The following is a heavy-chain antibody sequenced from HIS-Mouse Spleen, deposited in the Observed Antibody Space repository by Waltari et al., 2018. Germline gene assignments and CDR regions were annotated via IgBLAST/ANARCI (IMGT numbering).Heavy chain of an antibody. CDR1: GGSISSSSYY. CDR3: ARKRTASGWFDP. V-gene: IGHV4-39*01. Sequence: QLQLQESGPGLVKPSETLSLTCTVSGGSISSSSYYWGWIRQPPGKGLEWIGSIYYSGSTSYNPSIRSRVTMSVDTSKNQFSLKLSSVTAADTAVYYCARKRTASGWFDPWGQGTLVTVSS. J-gene: IGHJ5*02. D-gene: IGHD2-21*02. CDR2: IYYSGST.